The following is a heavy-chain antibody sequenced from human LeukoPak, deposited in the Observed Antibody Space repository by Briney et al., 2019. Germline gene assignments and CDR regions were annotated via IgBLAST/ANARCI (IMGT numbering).Heavy chain of an antibody. V-gene: IGHV3-30*02. D-gene: IGHD6-6*01. Sequence: GGSLRLSCAASGFTFSSYGMHWVRQAPGKGLEWVAFIRYDGSNKYYADSVKVRFTISRDNSKNTLYLQMNSLRAEDTAVYYCAKEDSSSSDYWGQGTLVTVSS. CDR3: AKEDSSSSDY. J-gene: IGHJ4*02. CDR1: GFTFSSYG. CDR2: IRYDGSNK.